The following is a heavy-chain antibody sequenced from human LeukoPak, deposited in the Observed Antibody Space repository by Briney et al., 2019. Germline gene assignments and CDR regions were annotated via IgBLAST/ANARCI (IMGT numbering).Heavy chain of an antibody. CDR3: ASWLKGDY. Sequence: GGSLRLSCAASGFTFDDYAMHWVRQAPGKGLEWVSGISWNSGSIGYADSVKGRFTISRDNAKNSLYLQMNSLRAEDTAVYYCASWLKGDYWGQGTLVTVSS. CDR1: GFTFDDYA. V-gene: IGHV3-9*01. D-gene: IGHD5-24*01. CDR2: ISWNSGSI. J-gene: IGHJ4*02.